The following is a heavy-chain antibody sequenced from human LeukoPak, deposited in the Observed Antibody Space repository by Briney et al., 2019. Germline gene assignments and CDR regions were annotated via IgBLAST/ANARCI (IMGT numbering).Heavy chain of an antibody. J-gene: IGHJ5*02. CDR1: GGSISSYY. CDR2: IYTNGST. V-gene: IGHV4-4*07. Sequence: SETLSLTCTVSGGSISSYYWSWIRQPAGKGLEWIGRIYTNGSTNYNPSLKSRVTMSVDTSKNQFSLKLSSVTAADTAVYYCARGSYYDFWSGYYTTWFDPWGQGTLVTVSS. CDR3: ARGSYYDFWSGYYTTWFDP. D-gene: IGHD3-3*01.